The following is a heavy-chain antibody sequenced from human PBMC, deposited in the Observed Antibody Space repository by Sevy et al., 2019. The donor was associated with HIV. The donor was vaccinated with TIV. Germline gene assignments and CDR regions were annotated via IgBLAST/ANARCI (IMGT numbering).Heavy chain of an antibody. CDR3: ARGCYYYDSSGYLNY. D-gene: IGHD3-22*01. J-gene: IGHJ4*02. V-gene: IGHV3-30-3*01. CDR1: GFTFSNYA. Sequence: GGSLRLSCATSGFTFSNYAMHWVRQAPGKGLEWVAIISYDGNNKYSADSVKGRFTISRDNSKNTLYLHMNTLRPEDTAVYYCARGCYYYDSSGYLNYWGQGTLVTVSS. CDR2: ISYDGNNK.